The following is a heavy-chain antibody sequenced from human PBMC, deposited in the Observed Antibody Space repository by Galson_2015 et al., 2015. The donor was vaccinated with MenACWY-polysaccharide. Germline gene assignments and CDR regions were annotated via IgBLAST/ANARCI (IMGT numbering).Heavy chain of an antibody. V-gene: IGHV1-69*10. CDR3: GRTYGDYFYGMDV. J-gene: IGHJ6*02. CDR2: AVPPLATT. Sequence: SVKVSCKASGGTLNNYAVVWVRQAPGQGLEWVGGAVPPLATTTYAQKLQDRATITADLYTRPAYMELINLRSGDTAVYYCGRTYGDYFYGMDVWGQGTTVTVSS. CDR1: GGTLNNYA. D-gene: IGHD4/OR15-4a*01.